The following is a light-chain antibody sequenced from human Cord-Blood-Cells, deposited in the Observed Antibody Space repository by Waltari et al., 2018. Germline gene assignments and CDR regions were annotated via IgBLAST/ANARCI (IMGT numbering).Light chain of an antibody. CDR3: SPYTSSSTWV. CDR1: SSDVGGYNY. V-gene: IGLV2-14*01. CDR2: DVS. Sequence: QSALTQPASVSGSPGQSITISCTGTSSDVGGYNYVSWYQQHPGKAPKLQIYDVSNRPSGVSNRFSGSKSGNTASLTISGLQAEDEADYYCSPYTSSSTWVFGGGTKLTVL. J-gene: IGLJ3*02.